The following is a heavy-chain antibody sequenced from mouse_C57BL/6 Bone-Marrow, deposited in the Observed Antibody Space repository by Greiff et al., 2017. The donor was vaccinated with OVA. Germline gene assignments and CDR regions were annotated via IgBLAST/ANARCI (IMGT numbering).Heavy chain of an antibody. D-gene: IGHD2-3*01. CDR2: IYPRSGNT. V-gene: IGHV1-81*01. CDR3: ARWLLLWFAY. J-gene: IGHJ3*01. CDR1: GYTFTSYG. Sequence: VKVVESGAELARPGASVKLSCKASGYTFTSYGISWVKQRTGQGLEWIGEIYPRSGNTYYNEKFKGKATLTADKSSSTAYIALRSLTSEDSAVYFCARWLLLWFAYWGQGTLVTVSA.